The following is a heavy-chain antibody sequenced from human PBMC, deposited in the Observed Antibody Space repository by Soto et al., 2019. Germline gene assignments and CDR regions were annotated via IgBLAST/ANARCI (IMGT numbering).Heavy chain of an antibody. J-gene: IGHJ6*02. CDR2: IYYSGST. CDR1: GGSISSSSYY. D-gene: IGHD2-2*01. Sequence: PSETLSLTCTVSGGSISSSSYYWGWIRQPPGKGLEWIGSIYYSGSTYYNPSLKSRVTISVDTSKSQFSLKLSSVTAADTAVYYCATLSSTSSRRYYYYGMDVWGQGTTVTVSS. V-gene: IGHV4-39*01. CDR3: ATLSSTSSRRYYYYGMDV.